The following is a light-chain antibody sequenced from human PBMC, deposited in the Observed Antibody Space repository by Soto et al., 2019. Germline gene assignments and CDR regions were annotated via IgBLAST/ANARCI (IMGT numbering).Light chain of an antibody. Sequence: TKSSSSLSPSVGDIVTITCQASQNINNYLNWYQQKPGKAPKLLIYDASSLESGVPSRFSGSGSATEFTLTSSSLQPDDIATYYCQQYIHFCPFAQGTIVDI. CDR2: DAS. CDR1: QNINNY. J-gene: IGKJ1*01. CDR3: QQYIHFCP. V-gene: IGKV1-5*01.